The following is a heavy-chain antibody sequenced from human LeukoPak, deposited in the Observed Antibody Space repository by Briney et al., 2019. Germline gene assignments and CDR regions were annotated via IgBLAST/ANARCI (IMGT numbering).Heavy chain of an antibody. CDR3: AKDRLELPGGFDY. D-gene: IGHD1-7*01. J-gene: IGHJ4*02. V-gene: IGHV3-30*02. CDR2: IRYDGSNK. Sequence: GGSLRLSCAASGFTFSSYGMHWVRQAPGKGLEWVAIIRYDGSNKYYADSVKGRFTISRDNSKNTLYLQMNSLRAEDTAVYYCAKDRLELPGGFDYWGQGTLVTVSS. CDR1: GFTFSSYG.